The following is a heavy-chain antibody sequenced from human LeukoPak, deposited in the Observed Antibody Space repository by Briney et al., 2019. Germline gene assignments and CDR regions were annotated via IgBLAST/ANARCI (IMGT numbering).Heavy chain of an antibody. Sequence: SETLSLTCTVSGGSITSYYWSWIRKPPGKGLGWVGYVFYSENTRYNPSLGSRVTISMDTSTNQFSLKLNSVTAADTAVYYCARRVPADTGNWFDPWGPGTLVIVSS. J-gene: IGHJ5*02. CDR1: GGSITSYY. CDR2: VFYSENT. V-gene: IGHV4-59*08. CDR3: ARRVPADTGNWFDP. D-gene: IGHD2-15*01.